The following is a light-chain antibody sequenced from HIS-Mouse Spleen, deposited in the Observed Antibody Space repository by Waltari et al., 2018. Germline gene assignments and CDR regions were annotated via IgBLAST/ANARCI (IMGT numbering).Light chain of an antibody. CDR2: QDS. Sequence: SYELTQPPSVSVSPGQTASITCSGDKLGDKYACWYQQKPGQSPVLVIYQDSKRPSGIPERFSGSNSGNTATLIISGTQAMDEADYYCQAWDSSYSVFGGGTKLTVL. CDR1: KLGDKY. V-gene: IGLV3-1*01. CDR3: QAWDSSYSV. J-gene: IGLJ2*01.